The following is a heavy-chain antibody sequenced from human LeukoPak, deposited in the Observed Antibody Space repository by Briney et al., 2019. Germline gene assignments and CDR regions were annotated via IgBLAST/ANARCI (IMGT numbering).Heavy chain of an antibody. CDR1: GFTLSSYG. CDR3: AKGDHYYDSSGPLDY. V-gene: IGHV3-30*02. J-gene: IGHJ4*02. CDR2: IRYDGSNK. Sequence: GGSLRLSCAASGFTLSSYGMHWVRQAPGKGLEWVAFIRYDGSNKYYADSVKGRFTISRDNSKNTLYLQMNSLRAEDTAVYYCAKGDHYYDSSGPLDYWGQGTLVTVSS. D-gene: IGHD3-22*01.